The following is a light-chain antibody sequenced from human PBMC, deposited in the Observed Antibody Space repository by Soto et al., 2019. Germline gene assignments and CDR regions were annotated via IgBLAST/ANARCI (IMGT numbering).Light chain of an antibody. Sequence: DIQMTQSPSSLSASVGDRVTITCRASQGISTYLNWYQHKPGKAPELLIYGASTLQSGVPSRFSGTGSGTDFTLTVSSLQPEDFATYYCQQSYSTLSTWTFGQGTKVEIK. CDR1: QGISTY. J-gene: IGKJ1*01. CDR2: GAS. CDR3: QQSYSTLSTWT. V-gene: IGKV1-39*01.